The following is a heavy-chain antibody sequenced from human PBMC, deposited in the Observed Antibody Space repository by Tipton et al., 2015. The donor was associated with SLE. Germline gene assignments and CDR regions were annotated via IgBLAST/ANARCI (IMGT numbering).Heavy chain of an antibody. V-gene: IGHV4-59*11. Sequence: TLSLTCTVSGGSISTHYWSWIRQPPGKGLEWIADFYYSGSTGYNPSLNSRVTISIDTSRNQFSLNLSSVTAADTAVYYCARLSDAFDIWGQGTMVSVSS. CDR2: FYYSGST. CDR3: ARLSDAFDI. J-gene: IGHJ3*02. CDR1: GGSISTHY.